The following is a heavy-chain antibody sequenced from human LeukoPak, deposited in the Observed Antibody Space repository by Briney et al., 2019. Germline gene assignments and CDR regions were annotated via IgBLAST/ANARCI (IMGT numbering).Heavy chain of an antibody. D-gene: IGHD6-25*01. CDR2: FDPEDGET. V-gene: IGHV1-24*01. CDR3: ATQQRTIRGVCFDP. J-gene: IGHJ5*02. Sequence: PAASVKVSCKVSGYTLTELSMHWVRQAPGKGLEWMGGFDPEDGETIYAQKFQGRVTMTEDTSTDTAYMELSSLRAEDTAVYYCATQQRTIRGVCFDPWGQGTLVTVSS. CDR1: GYTLTELS.